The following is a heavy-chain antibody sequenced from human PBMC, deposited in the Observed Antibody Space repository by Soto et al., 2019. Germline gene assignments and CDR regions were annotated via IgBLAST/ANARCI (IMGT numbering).Heavy chain of an antibody. CDR1: GGSISSGGYY. D-gene: IGHD3-22*01. Sequence: QVQLQESGPGLVKPSQTLSLTCTVSGGSISSGGYYWSWIRQHPGKGLEWIGYIYYSGSNNYNPSLKSRVNISVDTSKNQFSLKLSSVNAADTAVYYCARGFRITMIGGWFDPWGQGTLVTVSS. CDR2: IYYSGSN. J-gene: IGHJ5*02. CDR3: ARGFRITMIGGWFDP. V-gene: IGHV4-31*03.